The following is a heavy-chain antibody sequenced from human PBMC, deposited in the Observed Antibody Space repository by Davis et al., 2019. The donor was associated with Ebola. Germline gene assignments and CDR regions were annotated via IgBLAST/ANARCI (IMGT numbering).Heavy chain of an antibody. Sequence: PGGSLRLSCAGSQFNFTGAWMNWVRQAPGKGLEWVASTNPDASEKYYVDSARGRFTISRDNAKSSLFLQMNSLTAEDTAVYYCTRIRAADYTNYLFDFWGQGTLVTVSS. CDR1: QFNFTGAW. D-gene: IGHD4-11*01. CDR2: TNPDASEK. CDR3: TRIRAADYTNYLFDF. J-gene: IGHJ4*02. V-gene: IGHV3-7*03.